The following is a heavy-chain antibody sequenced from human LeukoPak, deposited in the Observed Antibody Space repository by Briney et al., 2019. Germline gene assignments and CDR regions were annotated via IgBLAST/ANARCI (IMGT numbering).Heavy chain of an antibody. Sequence: GGSLRLSCAASGFTFSNYAMHWVRQAPGKGLEWVALISYDGINKYYADSVKGRFTISRDNAKNSLYLQMNSLRAEDTALYYCAKGFSGYSYGYCFDYWGQGTLVTVSS. CDR2: ISYDGINK. D-gene: IGHD5-18*01. CDR3: AKGFSGYSYGYCFDY. V-gene: IGHV3-30-3*01. CDR1: GFTFSNYA. J-gene: IGHJ4*02.